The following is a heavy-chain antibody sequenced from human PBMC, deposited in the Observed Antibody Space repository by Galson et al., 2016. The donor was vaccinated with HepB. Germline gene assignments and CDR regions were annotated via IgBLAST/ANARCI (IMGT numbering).Heavy chain of an antibody. D-gene: IGHD3-16*01. CDR2: INRDGSTT. V-gene: IGHV3-74*01. CDR1: GFTFSNPG. Sequence: SLRLSCAASGFTFSNPGMRWVRQAPGKGLEWVSVINRDGSTTIYADSVKGRFTISRDNAKNTLYLHMNNLKVEDTAVYYCARGRVGMVTIGDYWGQGILVTVSS. CDR3: ARGRVGMVTIGDY. J-gene: IGHJ4*02.